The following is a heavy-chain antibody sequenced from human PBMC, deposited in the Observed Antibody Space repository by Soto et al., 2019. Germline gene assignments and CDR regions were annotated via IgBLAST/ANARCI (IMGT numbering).Heavy chain of an antibody. V-gene: IGHV3-9*01. CDR3: AKDRRELLDAFDI. Sequence: SGGSLRLSCAASGFTFDDYAMHWVRQAPGKGLEWVSGISWNSGSIGYADSVKGRFTISRDNAKNSLYLQMNSLRAEDTALYYCAKDRRELLDAFDIWGQGTMVTVSS. CDR1: GFTFDDYA. J-gene: IGHJ3*02. D-gene: IGHD1-26*01. CDR2: ISWNSGSI.